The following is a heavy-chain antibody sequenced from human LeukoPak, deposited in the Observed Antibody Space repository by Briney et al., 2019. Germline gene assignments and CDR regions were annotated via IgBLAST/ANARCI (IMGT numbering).Heavy chain of an antibody. CDR3: PRETLFGVVIISNYYYYMDV. D-gene: IGHD3-3*01. J-gene: IGHJ6*03. Sequence: PSETLSLTCTVSGGSISSGSYYWSWIRQPAGKGLEWIGRIYTSGSTNYNPSLKSRVTISVDTSKNQFSLKLSSVTAADTAVYYCPRETLFGVVIISNYYYYMDVWGKGTTVTVSS. CDR2: IYTSGST. V-gene: IGHV4-61*02. CDR1: GGSISSGSYY.